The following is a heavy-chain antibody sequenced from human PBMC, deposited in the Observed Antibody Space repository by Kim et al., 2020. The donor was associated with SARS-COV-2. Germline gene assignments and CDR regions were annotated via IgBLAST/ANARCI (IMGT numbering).Heavy chain of an antibody. CDR2: IIPILVTA. D-gene: IGHD3-22*01. CDR1: GGTFSSYA. J-gene: IGHJ4*02. V-gene: IGHV1-69*13. CDR3: ARGSGYYFDY. Sequence: SVKVSCKASGGTFSSYAISWVRQAPGQGLEWMGGIIPILVTATYAQKFQGRVTITANESTSTAYMELSSLRSEDTAVYYCARGSGYYFDYWGQGTLVTVSS.